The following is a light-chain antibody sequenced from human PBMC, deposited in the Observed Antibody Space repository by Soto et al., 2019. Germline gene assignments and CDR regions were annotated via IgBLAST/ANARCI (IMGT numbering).Light chain of an antibody. CDR1: SSDVGAYNY. J-gene: IGLJ1*01. Sequence: QSVLTQPASVSGSPGQSITISCTGTSSDVGAYNYVSWYQQYPGRAPKVIIFEVRKRPSGVSTRFSGSKSGDTASLTIYGLQAEDEADYYCSSYRSSTTFVFGTGTRSPS. CDR3: SSYRSSTTFV. CDR2: EVR. V-gene: IGLV2-14*01.